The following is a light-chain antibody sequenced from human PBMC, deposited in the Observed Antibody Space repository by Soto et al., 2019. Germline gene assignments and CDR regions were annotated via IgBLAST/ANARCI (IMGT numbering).Light chain of an antibody. V-gene: IGLV2-8*01. Sequence: QSALTQPPSASGSPGQSVTISCTGTSSDLGGYNYVSWYQQHPGKAPKLMIFEVSKRPSGVPDRFSGSKSGNTASLTVSGLQAEDEADYYCSSYAGSNNYVVFGGGTKLTV. CDR1: SSDLGGYNY. CDR3: SSYAGSNNYVV. CDR2: EVS. J-gene: IGLJ2*01.